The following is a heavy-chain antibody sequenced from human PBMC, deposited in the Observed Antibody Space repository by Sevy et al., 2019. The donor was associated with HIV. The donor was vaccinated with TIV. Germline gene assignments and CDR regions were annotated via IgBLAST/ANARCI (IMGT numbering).Heavy chain of an antibody. Sequence: GGSLRLSCAASGFTFSTYSMSWVRQAPGMGLEWVSSISSTSGYIHYADSLKGRFTVSRDNAKNSLYLQMNSLRAEDTAIYYCAREWSYYHATSAYYHTPFDYWGQGTLVTVSS. J-gene: IGHJ4*02. D-gene: IGHD3-22*01. V-gene: IGHV3-21*01. CDR3: AREWSYYHATSAYYHTPFDY. CDR2: ISSTSGYI. CDR1: GFTFSTYS.